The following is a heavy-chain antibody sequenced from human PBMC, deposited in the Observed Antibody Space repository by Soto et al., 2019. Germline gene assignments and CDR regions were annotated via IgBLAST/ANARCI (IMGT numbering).Heavy chain of an antibody. J-gene: IGHJ4*02. Sequence: QVQLVQSGAEVKKPGASVKVSCKVSGYTLTELSMHWVRQAPGKGLEWMGGFDPEDGETIYAQKFQGRVTMTEDTSTDTAYLELSSLRSEDTAVYYCATPRGIGYSRKDTFAYWGQGTLVTVSS. CDR2: FDPEDGET. D-gene: IGHD6-13*01. CDR1: GYTLTELS. V-gene: IGHV1-24*01. CDR3: ATPRGIGYSRKDTFAY.